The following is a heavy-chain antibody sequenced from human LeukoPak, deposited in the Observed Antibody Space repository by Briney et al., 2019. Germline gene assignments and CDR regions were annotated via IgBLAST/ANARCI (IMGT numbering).Heavy chain of an antibody. Sequence: GASVKVSCKASGGTFSSYAISWVRQAPGQGLEWMGGIIPIFGTANYAQKFQGRVTITADKSTSTAYMELSSLRSEDTAVYYCARILLYSSSWSPYYFDYWGQGTLVTVSS. D-gene: IGHD6-13*01. CDR1: GGTFSSYA. CDR2: IIPIFGTA. J-gene: IGHJ4*02. CDR3: ARILLYSSSWSPYYFDY. V-gene: IGHV1-69*06.